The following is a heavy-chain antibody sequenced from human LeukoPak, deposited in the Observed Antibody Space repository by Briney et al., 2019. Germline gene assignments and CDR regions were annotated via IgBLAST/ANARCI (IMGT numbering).Heavy chain of an antibody. J-gene: IGHJ6*02. Sequence: SETLSLTCTVSGGSISSSSYYWSWIRQPAGKGLEWIGRIYTSGSTNYNPSLKSRVTMSVDTSKNQFSLKLSSVTAADTAVYYCVLMVRDGYYGMDVWGQGTTVTVSS. D-gene: IGHD3-10*01. CDR1: GGSISSSSYY. CDR2: IYTSGST. CDR3: VLMVRDGYYGMDV. V-gene: IGHV4-61*02.